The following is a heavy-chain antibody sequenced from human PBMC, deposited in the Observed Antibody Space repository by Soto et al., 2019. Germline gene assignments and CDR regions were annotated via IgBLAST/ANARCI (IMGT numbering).Heavy chain of an antibody. J-gene: IGHJ4*02. V-gene: IGHV1-69*14. CDR2: IIPIFGTA. CDR3: ARLSRYDGSGYYYI. CDR1: GGTFSSYA. D-gene: IGHD3-22*01. Sequence: QVQLVQSGAEVKKPGSSVKVSCKASGGTFSSYAISWVRQAPGQGLEWMGGIIPIFGTANYAQKFQGRVTXXAXKXXSTADMELSSLRSEDTAVYYWARLSRYDGSGYYYIWGQGTLVTVSS.